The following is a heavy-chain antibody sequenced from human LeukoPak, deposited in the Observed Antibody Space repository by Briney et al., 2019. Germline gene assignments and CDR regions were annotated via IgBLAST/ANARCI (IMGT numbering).Heavy chain of an antibody. J-gene: IGHJ4*02. CDR1: GGSISNYY. CDR3: ARVRGSYQYYFDY. CDR2: IYYSGST. V-gene: IGHV4-59*01. D-gene: IGHD1-26*01. Sequence: SETLSLTCTVSGGSISNYYWSWNRQPPGKGLEWIGYIYYSGSTSYSGNTNYNPSLKSRVTISVDTSKNQFSLKLSSVTAADTAVYYCARVRGSYQYYFDYWGQGTLVTVSS.